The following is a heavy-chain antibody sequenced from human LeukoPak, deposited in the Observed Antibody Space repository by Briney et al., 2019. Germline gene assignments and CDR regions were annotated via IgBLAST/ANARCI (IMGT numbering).Heavy chain of an antibody. Sequence: PSETLSLTCTVSGGSISSYYWSWIRQPPGKGLEWIGYIYYSGSTNYNPSLKSRVTISVDTSKNQFSLKLSSLTAADTAVFYCARATVTIADGFDYWGQGTLVTVSS. CDR3: ARATVTIADGFDY. V-gene: IGHV4-59*08. J-gene: IGHJ4*02. CDR2: IYYSGST. CDR1: GGSISSYY. D-gene: IGHD4-17*01.